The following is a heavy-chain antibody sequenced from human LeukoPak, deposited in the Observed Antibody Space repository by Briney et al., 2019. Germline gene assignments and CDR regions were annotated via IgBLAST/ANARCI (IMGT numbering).Heavy chain of an antibody. CDR3: AHENPRFDY. CDR2: IYGNGDK. J-gene: IGHJ4*02. V-gene: IGHV2-5*01. Sequence: SGPTLVNPTQTLTLTCTFSGFSLSTSAVGMGWIRQPTGKALEWLALIYGNGDKRYNPSLESRLTITKDTSRNQVVLTMTNMDPVDTATYYCAHENPRFDYWGQGTLVIVSS. CDR1: GFSLSTSAVG.